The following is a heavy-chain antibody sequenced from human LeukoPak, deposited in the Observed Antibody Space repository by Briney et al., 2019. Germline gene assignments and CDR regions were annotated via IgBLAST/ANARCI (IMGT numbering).Heavy chain of an antibody. J-gene: IGHJ3*02. Sequence: GESLKISCKGSEYSFSSYWIGWVRQMPGKGQEWMGIIYPGDSDTRYSPSFQGQVTISADKSISTAYLQWSSLKASDTAMYYCARPAYYDILTGYAYFGAFDIWGQGTMVTVSS. CDR1: EYSFSSYW. V-gene: IGHV5-51*01. D-gene: IGHD3-9*01. CDR2: IYPGDSDT. CDR3: ARPAYYDILTGYAYFGAFDI.